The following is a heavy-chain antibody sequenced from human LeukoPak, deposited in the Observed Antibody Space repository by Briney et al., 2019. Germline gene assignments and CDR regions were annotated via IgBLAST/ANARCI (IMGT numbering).Heavy chain of an antibody. D-gene: IGHD3-10*01. V-gene: IGHV4-59*01. J-gene: IGHJ6*02. Sequence: SETLSLTCTVSGGSISSYYWSWIRQPPGKGLEWIGYIYYSGSTNYNPSLKSRVTLSVDTSKNQFSLKLSSVTAADTAVYYCAGSGNYYYGMDVWGQGTTVTVSS. CDR3: AGSGNYYYGMDV. CDR2: IYYSGST. CDR1: GGSISSYY.